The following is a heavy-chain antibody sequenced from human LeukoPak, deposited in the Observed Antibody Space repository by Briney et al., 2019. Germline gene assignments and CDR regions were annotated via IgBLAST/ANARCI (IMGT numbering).Heavy chain of an antibody. CDR3: ATTITRGY. V-gene: IGHV3-21*01. J-gene: IGHJ4*02. CDR2: ISTGSSYT. D-gene: IGHD4-11*01. CDR1: GFAFSSYA. Sequence: GGSLRLSCAASGFAFSSYAMNWVRQAPGKGLEWVSSISTGSSYTYYADSVKGRFTISRDNAKNSLYLQMNSLGAEDTAMYYCATTITRGYWGQGTLVTVSS.